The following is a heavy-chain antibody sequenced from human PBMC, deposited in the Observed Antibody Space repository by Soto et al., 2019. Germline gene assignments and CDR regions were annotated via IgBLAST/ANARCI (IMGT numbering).Heavy chain of an antibody. D-gene: IGHD1-26*01. J-gene: IGHJ6*02. Sequence: QVQLVESGGGVVQPGRSLRLSCAASGFTFSSYAMHWVRQAPGKGLEWVAVISYDGSNKYYADSVKGRFTISRDNSKNALYLQMNSLRAEDTAGYYCARSIGYGMDVCGQGITVTVSS. V-gene: IGHV3-30-3*01. CDR3: ARSIGYGMDV. CDR1: GFTFSSYA. CDR2: ISYDGSNK.